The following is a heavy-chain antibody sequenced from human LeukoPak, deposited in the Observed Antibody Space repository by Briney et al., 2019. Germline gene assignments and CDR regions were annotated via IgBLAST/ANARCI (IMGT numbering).Heavy chain of an antibody. D-gene: IGHD3-3*01. CDR1: GGSISSGDYY. J-gene: IGHJ4*02. Sequence: SQTLSLTCTVSGGSISSGDYYWSWIRQPPGKGLEWIGYIYYSGSTNYNPSLKSRVTISVDTSKNQLSLKLSSVTAADTAVYYCATTPYDFWSGYYDYWGQGTLVTVSS. CDR3: ATTPYDFWSGYYDY. CDR2: IYYSGST. V-gene: IGHV4-61*08.